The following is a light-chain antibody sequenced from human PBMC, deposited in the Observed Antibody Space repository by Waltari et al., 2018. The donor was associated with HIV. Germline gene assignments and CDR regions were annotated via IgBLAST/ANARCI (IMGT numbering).Light chain of an antibody. J-gene: IGLJ1*01. V-gene: IGLV1-40*01. CDR3: QSYDSSLSGYV. CDR1: SSNIGAGYD. Sequence: QSVLTQPPSVSGAPGQRVTISCPGSSSNIGAGYDLHWYQQLPGTAPKLLIYGNSNRPSGVPDRFSGSKSGTSASLAITGLQAEDEADYYCQSYDSSLSGYVFGTGTKVTVL. CDR2: GNS.